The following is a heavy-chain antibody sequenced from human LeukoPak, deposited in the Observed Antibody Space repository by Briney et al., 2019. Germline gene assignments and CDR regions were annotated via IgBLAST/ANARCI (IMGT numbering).Heavy chain of an antibody. D-gene: IGHD3-10*01. CDR3: ARASGFYYGSDL. CDR2: IIPIFGTA. V-gene: IGHV1-69*01. Sequence: GSSVKVSCKASGGTFSSYAINWVRQAPGQGLEWMGGIIPIFGTANYAQKFQGRVTITADESTSTAYMELSSLRSDDTAVYYCARASGFYYGSDLGGRGTLVTVSS. CDR1: GGTFSSYA. J-gene: IGHJ2*01.